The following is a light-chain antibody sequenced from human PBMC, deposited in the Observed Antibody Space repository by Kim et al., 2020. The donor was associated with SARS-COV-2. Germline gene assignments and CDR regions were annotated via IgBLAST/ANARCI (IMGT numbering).Light chain of an antibody. CDR1: QSIYIT. J-gene: IGKJ1*01. CDR3: QQYNIYPWT. CDR2: KAS. Sequence: ASVGDIVTIPCRASQSIYITLAWYQQKPGKAPKLLIYKASSLQSGVPSRFSGSGSGTDFTLTISSLQPDDFATYYCQQYNIYPWTFGQGTKVDIK. V-gene: IGKV1-5*03.